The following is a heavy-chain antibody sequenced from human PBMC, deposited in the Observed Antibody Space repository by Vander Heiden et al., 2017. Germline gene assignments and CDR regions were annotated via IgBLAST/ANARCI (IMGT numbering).Heavy chain of an antibody. CDR3: ARVRATVSYWYFDL. CDR2: TYYRSKWYN. J-gene: IGHJ2*01. CDR1: GDSVSSNSAA. Sequence: QLPLQLSGRGLVKPSQTLSLTFPLSGDSVSSNSAAWNWLRQSPSRGLEWLGRTYYRSKWYNDYAVSVKSRITINPDTSKNQFSLQLNSVTPEDTAVYYCARVRATVSYWYFDLWGRGTLVTVSS. V-gene: IGHV6-1*01. D-gene: IGHD4-17*01.